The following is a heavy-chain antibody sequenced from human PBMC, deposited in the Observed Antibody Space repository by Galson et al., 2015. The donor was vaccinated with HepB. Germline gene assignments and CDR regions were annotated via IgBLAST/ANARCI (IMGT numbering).Heavy chain of an antibody. Sequence: SVKVSCKASGYTFTTHYMRWVRQAPGQGLEWMGWISANSGNTKYAQNLQGRVTLTRDTSTSTAYMELRSLRSDDTAVYYCARDRDYRFDYWGQGTLVTVSS. CDR3: ARDRDYRFDY. V-gene: IGHV1-18*04. D-gene: IGHD4/OR15-4a*01. J-gene: IGHJ4*02. CDR1: GYTFTTHY. CDR2: ISANSGNT.